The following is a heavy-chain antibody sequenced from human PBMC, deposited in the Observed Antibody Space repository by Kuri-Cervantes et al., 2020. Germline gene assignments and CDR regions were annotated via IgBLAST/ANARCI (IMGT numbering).Heavy chain of an antibody. Sequence: ASVKVSCKASGYTFTSYDINWVRQATRQGLEWMGWMNPNSGNTGYAQKFQGRVTMTRNTSISTAYMELSSLRSEDTAVYYCARGRRPRYSSGCDYWGQGTLVTVSS. J-gene: IGHJ4*02. CDR2: MNPNSGNT. D-gene: IGHD6-19*01. CDR3: ARGRRPRYSSGCDY. V-gene: IGHV1-8*01. CDR1: GYTFTSYD.